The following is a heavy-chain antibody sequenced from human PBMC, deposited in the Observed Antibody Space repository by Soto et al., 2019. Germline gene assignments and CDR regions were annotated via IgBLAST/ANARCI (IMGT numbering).Heavy chain of an antibody. D-gene: IGHD5-12*01. J-gene: IGHJ4*02. V-gene: IGHV1-69*02. CDR1: GGTFSTFA. CDR2: IIPVLDIP. CDR3: ATSVELATSDY. Sequence: QGQLVQSEAEVKKPGSSVKVSCKASGGTFSTFAISWVRQAPGQGLEWMGRIIPVLDIPNYAQKFLGRVKITADKSANTAYMELSGLRSDDTAVYYCATSVELATSDYWGQGTLVTVSS.